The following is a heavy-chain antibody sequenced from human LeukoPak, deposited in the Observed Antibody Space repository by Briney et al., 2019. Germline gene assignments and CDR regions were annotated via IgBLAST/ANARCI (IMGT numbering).Heavy chain of an antibody. Sequence: GASVKASCKASGYTFTGYYIHWVRQAPGQGLEWMGWISPNSGATNYAQSFQGRVTMTRDTSTNTAHMELSRLRSDDTAVYYCARGDCSVSGCHGGNWFDPWGQGTPVTVSS. D-gene: IGHD2-15*01. V-gene: IGHV1-2*02. CDR1: GYTFTGYY. CDR3: ARGDCSVSGCHGGNWFDP. CDR2: ISPNSGAT. J-gene: IGHJ5*02.